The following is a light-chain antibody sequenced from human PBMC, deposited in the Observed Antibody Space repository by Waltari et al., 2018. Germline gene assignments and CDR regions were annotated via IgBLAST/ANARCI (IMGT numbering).Light chain of an antibody. Sequence: DIQMSQSPSSLSASVGDRVTITCRASQSITNYLNWYQQKPGKAPKVLIYGASSLQSGVPSRFSGSGSGTDFTLTISSLQPEDFATYYCQQSHTSPFTFGPGTKVHIK. CDR3: QQSHTSPFT. CDR1: QSITNY. V-gene: IGKV1-39*01. J-gene: IGKJ3*01. CDR2: GAS.